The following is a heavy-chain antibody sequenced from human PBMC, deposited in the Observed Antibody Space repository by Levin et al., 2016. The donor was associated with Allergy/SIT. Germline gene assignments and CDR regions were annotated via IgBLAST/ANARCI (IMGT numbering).Heavy chain of an antibody. D-gene: IGHD5-18*01. J-gene: IGHJ6*02. V-gene: IGHV2-70*01. CDR2: IDWDDDK. Sequence: WIRQPPGKALEWLALIDWDDDKYYSTSLKTRLTISKDTSKNQVVLTMTNMDPVDTATYYCARMVIQYYGMDVWGQGTTVTVSS. CDR3: ARMVIQYYGMDV.